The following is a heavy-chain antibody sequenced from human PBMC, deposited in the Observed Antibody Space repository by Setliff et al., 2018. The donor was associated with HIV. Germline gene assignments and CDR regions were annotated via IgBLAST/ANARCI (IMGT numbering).Heavy chain of an antibody. J-gene: IGHJ6*02. CDR2: IYYSGST. V-gene: IGHV4-39*07. D-gene: IGHD6-19*01. CDR3: ARDLYSSGWYGLYYYGMDV. CDR1: GGSISSSSYY. Sequence: PSETLSLTCTVSGGSISSSSYYWGWIRQPPGKGLEWIGSIYYSGSTYCNPSLKSRVTISVDTSKNQFSLKLSTVTAADTAVYYCARDLYSSGWYGLYYYGMDVWGQGTTVTVSS.